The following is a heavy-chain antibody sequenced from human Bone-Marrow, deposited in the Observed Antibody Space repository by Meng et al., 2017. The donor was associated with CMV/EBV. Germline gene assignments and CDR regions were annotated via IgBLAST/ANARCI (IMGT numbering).Heavy chain of an antibody. CDR2: IYYSGST. Sequence: SETLSLTCTVSGGSISSGDYYWSWIRQPPGKGLEWIGYIYYSGSTYYNPSLKSRVTISVDTSKNQFSLKLSSVTAAGTAVYYCARAGDSNYGDAFDIWGQGTMVTVSS. J-gene: IGHJ3*02. CDR3: ARAGDSNYGDAFDI. D-gene: IGHD4-11*01. V-gene: IGHV4-30-4*08. CDR1: GGSISSGDYY.